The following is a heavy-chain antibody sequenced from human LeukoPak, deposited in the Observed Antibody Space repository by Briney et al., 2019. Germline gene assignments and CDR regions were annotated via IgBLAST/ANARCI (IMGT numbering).Heavy chain of an antibody. CDR1: GFTFSSYG. J-gene: IGHJ3*02. CDR3: ARAGDGDQVDAFDI. D-gene: IGHD4-17*01. V-gene: IGHV3-30*19. Sequence: LSGGSLRLSCAASGFTFSSYGMHWVRQAPGKGLEWVAVISYDGSNKYCADSVKGRFTISRDNSKNTLYLQMNSLRAEDTAVYYCARAGDGDQVDAFDIWGQGTMVTVSS. CDR2: ISYDGSNK.